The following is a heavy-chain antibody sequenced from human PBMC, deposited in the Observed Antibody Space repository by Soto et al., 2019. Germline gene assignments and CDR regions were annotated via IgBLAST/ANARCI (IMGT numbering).Heavy chain of an antibody. CDR3: ARPVVYFYYNGAYY. CDR1: DGLTRTGAYF. CDR2: IYYSGST. J-gene: IGHJ6*01. Sequence: SETRSDRWSGSDGLTRTGAYFGCCLRQQKGKGLEWIGSIYYSGSTYYNPSLKSRATISVDTSKNQFSLKLSSVTAADTAVYYCARPVVYFYYNGAYY. V-gene: IGHV4-39*01. D-gene: IGHD3-10*01.